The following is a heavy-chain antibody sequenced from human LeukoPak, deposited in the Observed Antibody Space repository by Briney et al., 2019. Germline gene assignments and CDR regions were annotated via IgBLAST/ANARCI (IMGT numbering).Heavy chain of an antibody. V-gene: IGHV4-30-4*01. J-gene: IGHJ4*02. CDR3: ARGGEAMVFYYFDY. Sequence: SQTLSLTCTVSGGSISSGDYYWSWIRQPPGKGLEWIGYIYYSGSTYYNPSLKSRVTISVDTSKNQFSLKLSSVTAADTAVYYCARGGEAMVFYYFDYWGQGTLVTVSS. CDR2: IYYSGST. D-gene: IGHD5-18*01. CDR1: GGSISSGDYY.